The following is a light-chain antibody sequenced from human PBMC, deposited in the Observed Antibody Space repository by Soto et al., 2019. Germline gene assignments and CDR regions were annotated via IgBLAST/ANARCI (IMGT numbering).Light chain of an antibody. J-gene: IGKJ5*01. CDR1: QDIRNH. CDR2: DAS. CDR3: QQYENLPIT. Sequence: DIQMTQSPSSLSASVGDRVTITCQASQDIRNHLNWYQQKPGKAPKLLIYDASNLETGVPSRFSGSGSGTDFTFTIKSLQPEDIATYYCQQYENLPITFGQGTRLEIK. V-gene: IGKV1-33*01.